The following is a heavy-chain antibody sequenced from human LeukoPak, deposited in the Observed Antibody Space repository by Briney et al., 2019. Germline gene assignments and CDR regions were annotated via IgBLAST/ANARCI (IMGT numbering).Heavy chain of an antibody. J-gene: IGHJ6*02. D-gene: IGHD2-15*01. CDR3: ARGYCSGGSCYPLLRYYYYGMDV. CDR1: GGSFSGYY. V-gene: IGHV4-34*01. Sequence: PSETLSLTCAVYGGSFSGYYWSWIRQPPGKGLEWIGEINHSGSTNYNPSLKSRVTISVDTSKNQFSLKLSSVTAADTAVYYCARGYCSGGSCYPLLRYYYYGMDVWGQGTTVTVSS. CDR2: INHSGST.